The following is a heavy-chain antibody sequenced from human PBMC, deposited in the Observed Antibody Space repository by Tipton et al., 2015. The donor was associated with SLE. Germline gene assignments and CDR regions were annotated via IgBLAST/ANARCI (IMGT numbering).Heavy chain of an antibody. Sequence: GSLRLSCAASGFTFDDYGMSWVRQAPGKGLEWVSGINWNGGSTAYADSVKGRFTISRDNAKNSLYLQMSSLRAEDTAVYYCARDDGSYPDAFDIGGQGTMVTVSS. CDR3: ARDDGSYPDAFDI. CDR1: GFTFDDYG. D-gene: IGHD1-26*01. CDR2: INWNGGST. V-gene: IGHV3-20*04. J-gene: IGHJ3*02.